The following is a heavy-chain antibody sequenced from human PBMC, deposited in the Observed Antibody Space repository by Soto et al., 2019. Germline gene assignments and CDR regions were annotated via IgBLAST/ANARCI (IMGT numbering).Heavy chain of an antibody. CDR3: ARVRGATTGDTFAY. CDR2: INAANENI. J-gene: IGHJ4*02. Sequence: QVQLVQSGAEVKKPGASVKVSCKASGYTFTSYTIHWIRQAPGQRLEWMGYINAANENIKFAEQFQGRVTLTRNASASTVYVELDSLRPDDTAVSYCARVRGATTGDTFAYWGQGTLVTVSS. CDR1: GYTFTSYT. V-gene: IGHV1-3*01. D-gene: IGHD1-1*01.